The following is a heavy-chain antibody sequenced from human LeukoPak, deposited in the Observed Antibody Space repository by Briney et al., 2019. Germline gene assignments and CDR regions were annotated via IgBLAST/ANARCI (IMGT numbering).Heavy chain of an antibody. Sequence: ASVKVSCKASGYTFTSYGISWVRQAPGQGLEWMGIINPSGGSTSYAQKFQGRVTMTRDMSTSTVYMELSSLRSEDTAVYYCAREGDGYNRIGGTFDYWGQGTLVTVSS. CDR2: INPSGGST. CDR3: AREGDGYNRIGGTFDY. V-gene: IGHV1-46*01. J-gene: IGHJ4*02. CDR1: GYTFTSYG. D-gene: IGHD5-24*01.